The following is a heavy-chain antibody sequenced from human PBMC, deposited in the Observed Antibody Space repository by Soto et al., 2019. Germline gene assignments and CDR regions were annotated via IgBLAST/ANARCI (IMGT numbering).Heavy chain of an antibody. D-gene: IGHD3-16*01. J-gene: IGHJ4*02. CDR1: GGSISSSDCY. CDR3: ASEVEVITAPHFDN. CDR2: IYYSGIT. V-gene: IGHV4-30-4*01. Sequence: PSETLSLTCTVSGGSISSSDCYWSWIRQPPGKGLEWIGYIYYSGITYYNLSLKSRVTISVDTSKNQFSLKLSSVTAADTAVYYCASEVEVITAPHFDNWGRVTLVTVSS.